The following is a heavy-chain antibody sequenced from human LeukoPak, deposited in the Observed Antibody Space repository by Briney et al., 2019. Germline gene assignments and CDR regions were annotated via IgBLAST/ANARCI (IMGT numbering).Heavy chain of an antibody. J-gene: IGHJ4*02. CDR3: ARERTSGREFDY. CDR2: IYYSGST. V-gene: IGHV4-61*01. CDR1: GGSVSSGTYY. D-gene: IGHD1-26*01. Sequence: SETLSLTCTVSGGSVSSGTYYWSWIRQPPGKGLEWIGYIYYSGSTNYNPSLKSRVTISVDTSKNQFSLKLNSVTAADTAVYFCARERTSGREFDYWGQGTPVTVSS.